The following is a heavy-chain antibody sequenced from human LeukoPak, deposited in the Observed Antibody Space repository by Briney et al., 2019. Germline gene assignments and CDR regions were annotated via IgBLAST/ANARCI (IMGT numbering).Heavy chain of an antibody. CDR2: IHPNTGNP. J-gene: IGHJ4*02. V-gene: IGHV7-4-1*02. CDR1: GYTFTNYA. CDR3: ARAFQRLGELSLPDY. Sequence: GASVKVSCKTSGYTFTNYAMNWVRQAPGQGLEWMGWIHPNTGNPTYAQGFTGRFVFSLDTSVSTTYLQISSLKPEDTAVYYCARAFQRLGELSLPDYWGQGTLVTVSS. D-gene: IGHD3-16*02.